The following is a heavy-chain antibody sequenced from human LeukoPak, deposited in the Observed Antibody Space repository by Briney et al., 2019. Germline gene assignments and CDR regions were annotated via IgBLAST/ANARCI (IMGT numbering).Heavy chain of an antibody. CDR2: ISYDGSNK. Sequence: PGGSLRLSCVASGFAFTSYPMHWVRQAPGKGLEWLALISYDGSNKDYADSVKGRFTVSRDNSRNTLYLQMISLRAEDTAVYYCAELSITMIGGVWGKGTTVTISS. V-gene: IGHV3-30*04. CDR1: GFAFTSYP. CDR3: AELSITMIGGV. D-gene: IGHD3-10*02. J-gene: IGHJ6*04.